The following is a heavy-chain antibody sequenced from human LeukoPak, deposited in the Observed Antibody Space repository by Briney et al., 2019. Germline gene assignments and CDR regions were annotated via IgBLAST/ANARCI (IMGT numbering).Heavy chain of an antibody. Sequence: SETLSLTCTVPGGSISSGDYYWSWIRQPPGKGLEWIGYIYYSGSTYYNPSLKSRVTISVDRSNNLFSLKLSSVTAADTAVYYCARTDSSGYYGAYWGQGTLVTVSS. V-gene: IGHV4-30-4*01. CDR1: GGSISSGDYY. CDR3: ARTDSSGYYGAY. J-gene: IGHJ4*02. CDR2: IYYSGST. D-gene: IGHD3-22*01.